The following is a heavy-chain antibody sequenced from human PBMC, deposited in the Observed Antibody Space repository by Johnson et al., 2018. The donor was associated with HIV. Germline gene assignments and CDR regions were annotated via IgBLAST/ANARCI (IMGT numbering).Heavy chain of an antibody. CDR3: ATLWFGEVSVYDAFDV. Sequence: QVQLVESGGGLVQPGGSLRLSCAVSGFTFNTYWMHWVRQAPGKGLEWVAVISYDGRDAYYADSVKGRFTSSRDNSKNTLYLQMNSLRPEDSAVYYCATLWFGEVSVYDAFDVWGQGTMVTVSS. CDR2: ISYDGRDA. J-gene: IGHJ3*01. CDR1: GFTFNTYW. V-gene: IGHV3-30*03. D-gene: IGHD3-10*01.